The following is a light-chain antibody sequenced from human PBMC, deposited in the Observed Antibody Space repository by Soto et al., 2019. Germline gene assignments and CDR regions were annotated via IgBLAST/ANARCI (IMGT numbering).Light chain of an antibody. CDR3: QFYDSSLSGWV. J-gene: IGLJ3*02. Sequence: QLVLTQPPSVSGAPGQRVTISCTGSSSNIGAGYDVHWYQQVPGTAPKLLIYGNSNRPSGVPDRFSGSKSGTSASLAITGLQAEDEADYYCQFYDSSLSGWVFGGGTQLTVL. CDR2: GNS. V-gene: IGLV1-40*01. CDR1: SSNIGAGYD.